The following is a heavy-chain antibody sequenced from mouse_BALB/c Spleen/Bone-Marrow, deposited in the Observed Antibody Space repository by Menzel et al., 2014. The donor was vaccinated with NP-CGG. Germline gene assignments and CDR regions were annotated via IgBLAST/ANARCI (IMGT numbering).Heavy chain of an antibody. CDR2: INPSTDYT. V-gene: IGHV1-7*01. CDR1: GYTFTSYW. J-gene: IGHJ3*01. D-gene: IGHD1-1*01. Sequence: QVQLQQSGAELAKPGASLKMSCKASGYTFTSYWVHWVKQRPGQGPEWIGYINPSTDYTEYNQKFKDKATLTADKSSSTAFMQLSSVTSEDSAVYYCARRAYGGSYGFAYWGQGTLVTVSA. CDR3: ARRAYGGSYGFAY.